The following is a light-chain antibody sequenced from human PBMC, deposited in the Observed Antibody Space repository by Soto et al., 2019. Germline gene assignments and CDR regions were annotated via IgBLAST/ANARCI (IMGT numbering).Light chain of an antibody. CDR3: QQSYSTLWT. CDR1: QSISSY. CDR2: AAS. V-gene: IGKV1-39*01. Sequence: DIQMTQSPSSLSASVGDRVTITCRASQSISSYLNWYQQKPGKAPKLLIYAASSLQSGVPSRFSGRGSGTDFTLTISSLQPEDFATYYCQQSYSTLWTFGQGTKGELK. J-gene: IGKJ1*01.